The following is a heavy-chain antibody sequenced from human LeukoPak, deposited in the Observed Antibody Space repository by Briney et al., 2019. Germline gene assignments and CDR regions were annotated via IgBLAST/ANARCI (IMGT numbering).Heavy chain of an antibody. J-gene: IGHJ4*02. CDR2: ISGNGDKT. CDR1: GITFDDHP. Sequence: PGGSLRLSCVASGITFDDHPIHWVRQPPGKGLEWVALISGNGDKTYYADSVEGRFTISRDNNRNSLYLQMSSLRAEDTAVYYCAKDFSPDYWGQGTLVTVSS. V-gene: IGHV3-43*02. CDR3: AKDFSPDY.